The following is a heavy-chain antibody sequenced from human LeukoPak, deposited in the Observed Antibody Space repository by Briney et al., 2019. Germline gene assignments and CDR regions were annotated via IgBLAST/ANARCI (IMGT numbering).Heavy chain of an antibody. CDR3: ARGVGAPADELDY. CDR1: GYTFTGYY. D-gene: IGHD6-13*01. J-gene: IGHJ4*02. CDR2: INPNSGGT. Sequence: GASVKVSCKASGYTFTGYYMHWVRQAPGQGLEWMGWINPNSGGTSYAQKFQGRVTMTRDTSISTAYMELSRLRSDDTAVYYCARGVGAPADELDYWGQGTLVTVSS. V-gene: IGHV1-2*02.